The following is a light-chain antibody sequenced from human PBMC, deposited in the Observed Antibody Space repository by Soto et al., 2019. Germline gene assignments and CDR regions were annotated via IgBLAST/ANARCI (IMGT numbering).Light chain of an antibody. Sequence: QSALTQPASVSGSPGQSITISCTGTSSDVGSYDYVSWYQHHPGKAPKLMINEVSNRPSGVSARFSGSKSGNTASLTISGLLAEDEADYFCTSSTTDSLYVFGSGTKVTVL. CDR1: SSDVGSYDY. CDR3: TSSTTDSLYV. J-gene: IGLJ1*01. CDR2: EVS. V-gene: IGLV2-14*01.